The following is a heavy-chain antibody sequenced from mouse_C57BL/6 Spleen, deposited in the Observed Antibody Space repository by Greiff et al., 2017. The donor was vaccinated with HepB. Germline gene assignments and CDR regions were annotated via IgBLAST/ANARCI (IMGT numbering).Heavy chain of an antibody. CDR2: ISSGGSYT. J-gene: IGHJ4*01. D-gene: IGHD2-4*01. CDR3: ARLYDYEGYYAMDY. CDR1: GFTFSSYG. Sequence: EVQLVESGGDLVKPGGSLKLSCAASGFTFSSYGMSWVRQTSDKRLEWVATISSGGSYTYYPDSVKGRFTISRDNAKNTLYLQMSSLKSEDTAMYYCARLYDYEGYYAMDYWGQGTSVTVSS. V-gene: IGHV5-6*01.